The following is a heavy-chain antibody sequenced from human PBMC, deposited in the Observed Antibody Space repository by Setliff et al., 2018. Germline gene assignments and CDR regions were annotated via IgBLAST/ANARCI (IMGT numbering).Heavy chain of an antibody. CDR3: ASASEEGVVPAAILY. Sequence: WWGWIRQPPGKGLEWIGYIYYSGSTYYNPSLKSRVTMSVDTSKNQFSLKLGSVTAVDTAVYYCASASEEGVVPAAILYWGQGTLVTVSS. V-gene: IGHV4-28*01. J-gene: IGHJ4*02. CDR2: IYYSGST. CDR1: W. D-gene: IGHD2-2*01.